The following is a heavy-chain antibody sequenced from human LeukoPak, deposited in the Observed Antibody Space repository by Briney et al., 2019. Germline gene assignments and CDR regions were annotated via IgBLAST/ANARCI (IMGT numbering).Heavy chain of an antibody. CDR2: IHYTGKN. J-gene: IGHJ4*02. D-gene: IGHD1-1*01. CDR1: GDSITAYY. V-gene: IGHV4-59*01. Sequence: SETLSLTCIVSGDSITAYYWNWVRQPPGKGLEWIGYIHYTGKNFYNPSLKSRITMSVDTSKSQFSLKLSSVTAADTAVYYCAKWHGRQLAFDSWGQGSLVTVSS. CDR3: AKWHGRQLAFDS.